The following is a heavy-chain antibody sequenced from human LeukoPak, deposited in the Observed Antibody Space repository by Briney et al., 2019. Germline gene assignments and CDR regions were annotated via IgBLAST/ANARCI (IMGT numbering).Heavy chain of an antibody. CDR3: ARHESWRVEYSYGGFDY. Sequence: PSETLSLTCTVSGGSISSYYWSWIRQPPGKGLEWIGYIYYSGSTNYNPSLKSRVTISVDTSKNQFSLKLSSVTAADTAVYYCARHESWRVEYSYGGFDYWGQGTLVTVSS. CDR2: IYYSGST. J-gene: IGHJ4*02. CDR1: GGSISSYY. D-gene: IGHD5-18*01. V-gene: IGHV4-59*08.